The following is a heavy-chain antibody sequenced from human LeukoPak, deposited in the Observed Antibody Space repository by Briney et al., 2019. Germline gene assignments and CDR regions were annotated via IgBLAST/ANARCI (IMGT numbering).Heavy chain of an antibody. D-gene: IGHD3-9*01. Sequence: GGSLKLSCAASGFTFSGSAMHWVRQASGKGLEWVGRIRSKANSYATVYAASVKGRFTISRDDSKNTAYLQMNSLKTEDTAVYYCTRTSDILTGYTPREAYYYYHMDVWGKGTTVTISS. CDR3: TRTSDILTGYTPREAYYYYHMDV. CDR1: GFTFSGSA. V-gene: IGHV3-73*01. CDR2: IRSKANSYAT. J-gene: IGHJ6*03.